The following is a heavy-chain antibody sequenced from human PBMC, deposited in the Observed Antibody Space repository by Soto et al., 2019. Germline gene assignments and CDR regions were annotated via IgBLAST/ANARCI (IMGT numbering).Heavy chain of an antibody. Sequence: GGSLRLSCAASGFTFSSYGMHWVRQAPGKGLEWVAVIWYDGSNKYYADSVKGRFTISRDNSKNTLYLQMNSLRAEDTAVYYCARDDIVLVPAAIGLDYWGQGTLVTVSS. CDR2: IWYDGSNK. V-gene: IGHV3-33*01. CDR3: ARDDIVLVPAAIGLDY. CDR1: GFTFSSYG. D-gene: IGHD2-2*01. J-gene: IGHJ4*02.